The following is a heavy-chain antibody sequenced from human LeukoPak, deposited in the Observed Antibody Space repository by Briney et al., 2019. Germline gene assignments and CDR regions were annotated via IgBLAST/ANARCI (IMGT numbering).Heavy chain of an antibody. D-gene: IGHD6-19*01. CDR1: GFTFSSYE. CDR3: AKDPERQWLTHLRHRNWFDP. Sequence: GGSLRLSCAASGFTFSSYEMNWVRQAPGKGLEWVSYISSSGSTTYYADSVKGRFTISRDNSKNTLYLQMNSLRAEDTAVYYCAKDPERQWLTHLRHRNWFDPWGQGTLVTVSS. CDR2: ISSSGSTT. J-gene: IGHJ5*02. V-gene: IGHV3-48*03.